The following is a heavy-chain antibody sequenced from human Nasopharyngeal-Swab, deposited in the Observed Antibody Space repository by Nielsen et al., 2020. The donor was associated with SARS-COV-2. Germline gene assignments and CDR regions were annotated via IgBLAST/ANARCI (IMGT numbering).Heavy chain of an antibody. CDR1: GFTFSTYA. V-gene: IGHV3-23*01. CDR3: AKDGRYYASGSHPFDY. Sequence: GESLKISCVASGFTFSTYAMSWVRKAPGKGLDWVSVISGSGGSAYYADSVKGRFTISRDNSKNTVYLQMNTLRAEDTAVYYCAKDGRYYASGSHPFDYWGQGTLVTVSS. J-gene: IGHJ4*02. CDR2: ISGSGGSA. D-gene: IGHD3-10*01.